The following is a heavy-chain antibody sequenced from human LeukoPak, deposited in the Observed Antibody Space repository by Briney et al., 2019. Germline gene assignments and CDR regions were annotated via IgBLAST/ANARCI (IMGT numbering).Heavy chain of an antibody. V-gene: IGHV4-38-2*02. J-gene: IGHJ4*02. CDR1: GYSISSGYY. D-gene: IGHD6-13*01. Sequence: SETLSLTCTVSGYSISSGYYWGWIRQPPGKGLEWIGSIYHSGSTYYNPSHKSRATTTVDTYKNQFSLNLRSVTAADTAEYYCARERQTGFISSWYKKEGYYFGYWGQGTLVTVSS. CDR3: ARERQTGFISSWYKKEGYYFGY. CDR2: IYHSGST.